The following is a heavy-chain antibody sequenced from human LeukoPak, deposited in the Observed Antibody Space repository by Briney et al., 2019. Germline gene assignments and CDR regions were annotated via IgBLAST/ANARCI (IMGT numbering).Heavy chain of an antibody. CDR2: IYYSGST. J-gene: IGHJ4*02. D-gene: IGHD5-24*01. CDR3: ARESPLVESPAYFDY. V-gene: IGHV4-30-4*01. CDR1: GGSISSGDYY. Sequence: PSQTLSLTCTVSGGSISSGDYYWSWIRQPPGKGLEWIGYIYYSGSTYYNPSLKSRVTISVDTSKNQFSLKLSSVTAADTAVYYCARESPLVESPAYFDYWGQGTLVTVSS.